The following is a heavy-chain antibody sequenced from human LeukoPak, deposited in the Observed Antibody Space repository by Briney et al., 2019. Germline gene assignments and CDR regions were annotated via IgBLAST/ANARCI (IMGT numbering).Heavy chain of an antibody. D-gene: IGHD2-15*01. Sequence: PSETLSLTCAVYGGSFSGYYWSWIRQPPGKGLEWVGEINHSGSTNYNPSLKSRVTISVDTSKNQFSLKLSSVTAADTAVYYCARLTCSGGSCYFVFDYWGQGTLATVSS. CDR2: INHSGST. CDR3: ARLTCSGGSCYFVFDY. CDR1: GGSFSGYY. V-gene: IGHV4-34*01. J-gene: IGHJ4*02.